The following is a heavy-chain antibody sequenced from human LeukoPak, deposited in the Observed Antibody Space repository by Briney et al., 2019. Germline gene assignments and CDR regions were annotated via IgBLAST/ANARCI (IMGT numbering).Heavy chain of an antibody. CDR2: INQSGDT. Sequence: PSETLSLTCGVTGGSFSTHFWAWIRQSPARGLEWIGEINQSGDTDYNPSLKRRVKISIDVSRSQFSLTLTSVTAADTAMYYCARVLGIAVVAGATEGNYFDSWGQGALVTVSS. D-gene: IGHD2-2*03. J-gene: IGHJ4*02. CDR1: GGSFSTHF. CDR3: ARVLGIAVVAGATEGNYFDS. V-gene: IGHV4-34*01.